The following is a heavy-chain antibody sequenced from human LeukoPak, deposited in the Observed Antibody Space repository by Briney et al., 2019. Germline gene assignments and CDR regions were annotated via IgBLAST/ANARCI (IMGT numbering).Heavy chain of an antibody. Sequence: GGSLRLSCAASGFTFSNAWMSWVRQAPGKGLEWVGRIKSKTDGGTADYAAPVKGRCTISRDNAKNSLYLQMNSLRAEDTAVYYCARAAHTYGGNSGDYYYYGMDVWGQGTTVTVSS. D-gene: IGHD4-23*01. CDR2: IKSKTDGGTA. CDR1: GFTFSNAW. V-gene: IGHV3-15*01. J-gene: IGHJ6*02. CDR3: ARAAHTYGGNSGDYYYYGMDV.